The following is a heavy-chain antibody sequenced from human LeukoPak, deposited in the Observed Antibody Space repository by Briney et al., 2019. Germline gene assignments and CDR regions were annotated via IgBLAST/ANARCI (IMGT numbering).Heavy chain of an antibody. J-gene: IGHJ4*02. Sequence: GGSLRLSCAASEFTFSSYAMSWVRQAPGKGLEWVSAISGSGGTTYYADSVKGRFTISRDNSKNTTYLQMNSLRAEDTAIYYCAGDERLLSFLKWGQGTLVTVSS. CDR1: EFTFSSYA. CDR3: AGDERLLSFLK. CDR2: ISGSGGTT. V-gene: IGHV3-23*01. D-gene: IGHD3-3*01.